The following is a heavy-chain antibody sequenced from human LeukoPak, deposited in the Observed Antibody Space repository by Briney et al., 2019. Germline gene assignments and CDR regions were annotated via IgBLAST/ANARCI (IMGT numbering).Heavy chain of an antibody. J-gene: IGHJ4*02. Sequence: GGSLRLACAASGFTFSSYGMHWVRQAPGKGLEWVAVISYDVGKKYYADSVKGRFTISRDNSKNTLYLQMNSLRAEDTAVYYCARGAPTTVTPDYWGQGTLVTVSS. CDR1: GFTFSSYG. CDR2: ISYDVGKK. CDR3: ARGAPTTVTPDY. V-gene: IGHV3-30*03. D-gene: IGHD4-17*01.